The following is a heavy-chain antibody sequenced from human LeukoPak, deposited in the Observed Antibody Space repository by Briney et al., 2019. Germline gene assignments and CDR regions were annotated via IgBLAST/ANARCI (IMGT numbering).Heavy chain of an antibody. J-gene: IGHJ6*03. CDR1: GFTFSGSS. Sequence: PGGSLRLSCAASGFTFSGSSMHWVRQASRKGLEWVGRIRSKANSYATAYAASVKGRFTIYRDDSKNTVYLQMNSLKTEDTAVYYCTRQTERYYYDSSGYCSNGDYYYYYMDGWGKGTTVTISS. V-gene: IGHV3-73*01. D-gene: IGHD3-22*01. CDR3: TRQTERYYYDSSGYCSNGDYYYYYMDG. CDR2: IRSKANSYAT.